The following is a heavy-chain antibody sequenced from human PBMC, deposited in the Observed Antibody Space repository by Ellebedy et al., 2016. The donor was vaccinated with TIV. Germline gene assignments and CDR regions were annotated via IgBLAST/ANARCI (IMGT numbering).Heavy chain of an antibody. V-gene: IGHV3-11*06. CDR2: ISSSSSYT. CDR1: GFTFSDYY. J-gene: IGHJ6*02. D-gene: IGHD2-15*01. Sequence: PGGSLRLSCAASGFTFSDYYMSRIRQAPGKGLEWVSYISSSSSYTNYADSVKGRFTISRDNAKNSLYLQMNSLRVEDTAVYYCARDGYCSGGSCYYYSGMDVWGLGTTVTVSS. CDR3: ARDGYCSGGSCYYYSGMDV.